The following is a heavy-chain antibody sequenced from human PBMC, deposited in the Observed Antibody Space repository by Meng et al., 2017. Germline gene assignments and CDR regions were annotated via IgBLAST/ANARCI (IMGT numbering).Heavy chain of an antibody. CDR3: TTDGSWGYYGSGSYPLPYYYYGMDV. CDR1: GFTFSDYY. D-gene: IGHD3-10*01. J-gene: IGHJ6*02. Sequence: GESLKISCAASGFTFSDYYMSWIRQAPGKGLEWVGRIKSKTDGGTTDYAAPVKGRFTISRDDSKNTLYLQMNSLKTEDTAVYYCTTDGSWGYYGSGSYPLPYYYYGMDVWGQGTTVTVSS. V-gene: IGHV3-15*01. CDR2: IKSKTDGGTT.